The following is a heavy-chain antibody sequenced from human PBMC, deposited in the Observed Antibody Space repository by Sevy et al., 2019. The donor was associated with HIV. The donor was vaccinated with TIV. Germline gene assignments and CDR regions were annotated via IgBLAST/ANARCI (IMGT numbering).Heavy chain of an antibody. CDR2: INAGNGNT. J-gene: IGHJ4*02. D-gene: IGHD6-13*01. CDR3: ARGNSSSWYGTFDY. V-gene: IGHV1-3*01. Sequence: ASVKVSCKASGYTFTSYAMHWVRQAPGQRLEWMGWINAGNGNTKYSQKFQGRVTITRDTSASTAYMELSSLRSEDTAVYDCARGNSSSWYGTFDYWGQGTLVTVSS. CDR1: GYTFTSYA.